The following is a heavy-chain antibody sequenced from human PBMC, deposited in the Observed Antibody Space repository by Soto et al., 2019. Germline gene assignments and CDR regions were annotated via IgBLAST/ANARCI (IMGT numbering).Heavy chain of an antibody. CDR3: ARVRSNLFDY. D-gene: IGHD3-3*01. CDR2: IHYSGST. Sequence: PSETLSLTCTVSGDSISTFYWSWIWQPPGKGLEWIGYIHYSGSTNYNPSLKSQVIISVDTSKNQFSLKLSSVTAADTAVYFCARVRSNLFDYWGRGTLVTVSS. V-gene: IGHV4-59*01. CDR1: GDSISTFY. J-gene: IGHJ4*02.